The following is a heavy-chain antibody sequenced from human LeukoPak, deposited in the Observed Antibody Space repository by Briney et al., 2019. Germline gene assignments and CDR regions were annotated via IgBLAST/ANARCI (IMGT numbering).Heavy chain of an antibody. J-gene: IGHJ4*02. D-gene: IGHD3-10*01. CDR2: IYSGGST. Sequence: GGSLRLSCAASTLTVSISYKTFVRQAPGKGLEWVSIIYSGGSTYYADSVKGRFTISRDISNNTLYIQINSLRAEDTAVYYCARLPSGDYWGQGTLVTVSS. V-gene: IGHV3-66*04. CDR1: TLTVSISY. CDR3: ARLPSGDY.